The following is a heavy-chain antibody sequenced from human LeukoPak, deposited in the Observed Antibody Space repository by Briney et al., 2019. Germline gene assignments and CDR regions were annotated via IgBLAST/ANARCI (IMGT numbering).Heavy chain of an antibody. CDR3: ARDQTTRTSGSYYYWFDP. J-gene: IGHJ5*02. Sequence: GGSLRLSCAASGFSFSNYNMNWVRQAPGKGLEWVSSISASSIYINYADSVKGRFTISRDNAKNSLYLQMNSLRAEDTAVYYCARDQTTRTSGSYYYWFDPWGQGTLVTVSS. CDR1: GFSFSNYN. CDR2: ISASSIYI. V-gene: IGHV3-21*01. D-gene: IGHD1-26*01.